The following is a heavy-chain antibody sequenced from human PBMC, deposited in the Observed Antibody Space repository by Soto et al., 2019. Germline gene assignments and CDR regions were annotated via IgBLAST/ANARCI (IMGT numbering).Heavy chain of an antibody. J-gene: IGHJ4*02. CDR3: ASSGGGEDY. CDR2: IYHSGST. V-gene: IGHV4-4*02. Sequence: QVQLQESGPGLVKPSGTLSLSCAVSGGSISSSHWWTWVRQPPGKGLEWIGEIYHSGSTNYNPSLTGRVTIPVDTSRNQFSLNLSSVTAADTAVYYCASSGGGEDYWGQGILVTVSS. CDR1: GGSISSSHW. D-gene: IGHD3-16*01.